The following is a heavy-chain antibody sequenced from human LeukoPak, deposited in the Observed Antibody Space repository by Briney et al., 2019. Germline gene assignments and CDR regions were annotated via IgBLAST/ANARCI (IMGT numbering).Heavy chain of an antibody. Sequence: SSETLSLTCTVSGGSISSYYWSWIRRPAGKGLEWTGRIYTSGSTNYNPSLKSRVTMSVDTSKDQFSLKLSSVTAADTAVYYCARARASGYYGMDVWGQGTTVTVSS. CDR3: ARARASGYYGMDV. J-gene: IGHJ6*02. D-gene: IGHD3-10*01. CDR2: IYTSGST. CDR1: GGSISSYY. V-gene: IGHV4-4*07.